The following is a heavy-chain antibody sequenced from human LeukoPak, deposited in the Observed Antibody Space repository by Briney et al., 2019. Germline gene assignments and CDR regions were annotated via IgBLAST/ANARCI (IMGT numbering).Heavy chain of an antibody. J-gene: IGHJ5*02. CDR1: GFTFSSYA. CDR3: ARDDSFLGNCFGP. CDR2: ISGSGDST. V-gene: IGHV3-23*01. Sequence: GGSLRLSCAASGFTFSSYAMSWVRQAPGKGLQWVSSISGSGDSTYYADSVKGRFTISRDNAKNTLYLQMNSLRAEDSAVYYCARDDSFLGNCFGPWGQGTLVTVSS. D-gene: IGHD3-3*01.